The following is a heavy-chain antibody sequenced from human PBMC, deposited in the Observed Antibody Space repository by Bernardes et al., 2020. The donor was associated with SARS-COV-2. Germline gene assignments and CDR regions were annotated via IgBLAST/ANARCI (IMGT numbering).Heavy chain of an antibody. CDR3: ARFYGDLRGGDAFDI. Sequence: GGSLRLSCAASGFTFSSYEMNWVRQAPGKGLEWVSYISSSGSTIYYADSVKGRFTISRDNAKNSLYLQMNSLRAEDTAVYYCARFYGDLRGGDAFDIWGQGTMVTVSS. CDR2: ISSSGSTI. D-gene: IGHD4-17*01. V-gene: IGHV3-48*03. J-gene: IGHJ3*02. CDR1: GFTFSSYE.